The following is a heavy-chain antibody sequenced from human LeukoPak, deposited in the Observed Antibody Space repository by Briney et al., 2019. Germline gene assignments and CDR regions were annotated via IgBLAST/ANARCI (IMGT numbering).Heavy chain of an antibody. CDR3: ARVGYCSGGSCYSDEVRFDP. CDR1: GFTVSSNY. CDR2: IYSGGST. Sequence: PGGPLRLSCAASGFTVSSNYMSWARQAPGKGLEWVSIIYSGGSTFYADSVKGRFTISRDNSKNTLYLQMNSLRAEDTAVYYCARVGYCSGGSCYSDEVRFDPWGQGTLVTVSS. D-gene: IGHD2-15*01. V-gene: IGHV3-53*01. J-gene: IGHJ5*02.